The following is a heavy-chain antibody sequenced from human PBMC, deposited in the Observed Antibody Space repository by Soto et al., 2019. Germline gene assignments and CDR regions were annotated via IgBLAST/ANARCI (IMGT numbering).Heavy chain of an antibody. D-gene: IGHD6-13*01. J-gene: IGHJ6*02. Sequence: ESLKISCEGSAYRFTSYWISWVGPMPGEGLEWMGRIDPSDSYTNYSPSFQGHVTISADKSISTAYLQWSSLKASDTAMYYCARLGREQQLVVNYYYYGRDGWGQGTTVTVS. CDR2: IDPSDSYT. V-gene: IGHV5-10-1*01. CDR3: ARLGREQQLVVNYYYYGRDG. CDR1: AYRFTSYW.